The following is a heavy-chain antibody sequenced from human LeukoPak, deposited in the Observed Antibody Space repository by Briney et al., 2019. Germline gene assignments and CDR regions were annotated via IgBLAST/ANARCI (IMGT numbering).Heavy chain of an antibody. CDR1: GGSISSSSYY. CDR3: ARLVVKYQLLYDRLFPPYFDY. V-gene: IGHV4-39*01. J-gene: IGHJ4*02. D-gene: IGHD2-2*02. Sequence: KPSETLSLTCTVSGGSISSSSYYWGWIRQPPGKGLEWIGSIYYSGSTYYNPSLKSRVTISVDTSKNQFSLKLSSVTAADTAVYYCARLVVKYQLLYDRLFPPYFDYWGQGTLVTVSS. CDR2: IYYSGST.